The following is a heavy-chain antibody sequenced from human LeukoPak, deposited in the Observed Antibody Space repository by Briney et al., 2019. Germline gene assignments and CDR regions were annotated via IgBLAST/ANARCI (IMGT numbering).Heavy chain of an antibody. D-gene: IGHD3-10*01. Sequence: HPGGSLRLSCAASGFTVSSNYMSWVRQAPGKGLEWVSVIYSGGSTYYADSVKGRFTISRDNSKNTLYLQMNSLRAEDTAVYYCARDRSVRGGPGGAFDIWGQGTMVTVSS. CDR1: GFTVSSNY. J-gene: IGHJ3*02. CDR2: IYSGGST. V-gene: IGHV3-53*01. CDR3: ARDRSVRGGPGGAFDI.